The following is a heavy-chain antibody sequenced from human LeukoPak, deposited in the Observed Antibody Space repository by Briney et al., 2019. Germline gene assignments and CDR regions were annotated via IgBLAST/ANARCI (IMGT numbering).Heavy chain of an antibody. CDR1: GGSISSYY. Sequence: SETLSLTCTVSGGSISSYYWSWIRQPAGKGLEWIGRIYTSGSTNYNPSLKSRVTMSVDTSKNQFSLKLSSVTAADTAVYYCARDLQCGGDCHYDAFDMWGQGTVGTVSS. CDR3: ARDLQCGGDCHYDAFDM. CDR2: IYTSGST. D-gene: IGHD2-21*02. J-gene: IGHJ3*02. V-gene: IGHV4-4*07.